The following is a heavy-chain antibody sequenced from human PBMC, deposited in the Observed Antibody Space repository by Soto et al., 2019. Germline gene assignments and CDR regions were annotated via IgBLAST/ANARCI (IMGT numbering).Heavy chain of an antibody. J-gene: IGHJ5*02. D-gene: IGHD2-15*01. V-gene: IGHV1-3*01. CDR1: GYTFTSYV. Sequence: ASVKVSCKASGYTFTSYVMHWVRQAPGQRLEWMGWINAGNGNTKYSQKFQGRVTITRDTSASTAYMELSSLRSEDTAVYYCARDACSGGNCYDDWFDPWGQGTLVTVSS. CDR3: ARDACSGGNCYDDWFDP. CDR2: INAGNGNT.